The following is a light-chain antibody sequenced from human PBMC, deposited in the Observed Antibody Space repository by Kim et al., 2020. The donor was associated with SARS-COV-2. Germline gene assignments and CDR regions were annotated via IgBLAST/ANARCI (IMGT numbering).Light chain of an antibody. CDR3: RQYNDWPLT. Sequence: DTVLLQSPATLSVSPGERATLSCRASRIISRDLAWYQQKPGQAPRLLIYGASTRATGFPPRFSGSGSGTEFTLTISSLQSEDFAIYYCRQYNDWPLTFGGGTKLEI. CDR2: GAS. V-gene: IGKV3-15*01. CDR1: RIISRD. J-gene: IGKJ4*01.